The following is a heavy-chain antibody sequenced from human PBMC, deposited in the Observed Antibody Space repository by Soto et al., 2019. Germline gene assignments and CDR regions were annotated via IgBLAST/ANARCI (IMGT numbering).Heavy chain of an antibody. CDR3: ARDVLVEYSSARGWFDP. V-gene: IGHV1-18*01. J-gene: IGHJ5*02. CDR1: GYTFTSYG. D-gene: IGHD6-6*01. Sequence: ASVKVSCKASGYTFTSYGISWVRQAPGQGLEWMGWISAYNGNTNYAQKLQGRVTMTTDTSTSTAYMELRSLRSDDTAVYYCARDVLVEYSSARGWFDPWGQGTLVTVSS. CDR2: ISAYNGNT.